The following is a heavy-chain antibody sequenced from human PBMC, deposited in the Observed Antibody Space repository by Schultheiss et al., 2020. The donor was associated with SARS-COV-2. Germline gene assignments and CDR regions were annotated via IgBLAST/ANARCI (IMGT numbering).Heavy chain of an antibody. J-gene: IGHJ3*02. CDR2: ISYDGSNK. D-gene: IGHD3-3*01. CDR3: AKDTYYDFWSGDWETDAFDI. V-gene: IGHV3-30*18. CDR1: GFTFSSYG. Sequence: GGSLRLSCAASGFTFSSYGMHWVRQAPGKGLEWVAVISYDGSNKYYADSVKGRFTISRDNSKNTLYLQMNSLRAEDTAVYYCAKDTYYDFWSGDWETDAFDIWGQGTMVTVSS.